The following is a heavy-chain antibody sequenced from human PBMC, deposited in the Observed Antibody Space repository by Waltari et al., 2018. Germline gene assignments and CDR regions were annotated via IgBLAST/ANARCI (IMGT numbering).Heavy chain of an antibody. CDR2: MSAADSDT. V-gene: IGHV5-51*01. Sequence: EVQVVQSGAEVKKPGESLKISCRVSGYTFISNWIGWVRQMPGKGLEWMGSMSAADSDTRYIPSFQGQVTMSVDKSITTAYLQWSSLKASDTAMYYCAVLAQQAGPVDYWGQGTLVTVSS. J-gene: IGHJ4*02. CDR1: GYTFISNW. CDR3: AVLAQQAGPVDY. D-gene: IGHD3-3*01.